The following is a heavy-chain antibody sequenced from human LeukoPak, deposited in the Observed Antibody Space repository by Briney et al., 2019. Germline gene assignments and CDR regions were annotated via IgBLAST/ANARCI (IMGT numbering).Heavy chain of an antibody. D-gene: IGHD1-14*01. CDR3: VGTEPYFDY. CDR1: GFTFSSYA. V-gene: IGHV3-64*01. CDR2: ISSNGGST. Sequence: GGSLRLSCAASGFTFSSYAMHWVRLAPGKGLEYVSAISSNGGSTYYANSVKGRFTISRDNSKNTLYLQMNSLRAEDTAVYYCVGTEPYFDYWGQGTLVTVSS. J-gene: IGHJ4*02.